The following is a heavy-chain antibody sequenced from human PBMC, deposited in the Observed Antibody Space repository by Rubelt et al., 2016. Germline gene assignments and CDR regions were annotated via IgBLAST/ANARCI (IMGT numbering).Heavy chain of an antibody. CDR1: GFTFGSYG. D-gene: IGHD2-21*02. Sequence: QVQLVESGGGVVQPGGSLRLSCAASGFTFGSYGMHWVRQAPGKGLEWVAFIRYDGSNKYYADSVKGRFTISRDNSKNTLYLQMNSLRAEDTAVYYCAKGGNVVVTARLYYFDYWGQGTLVTVSS. J-gene: IGHJ4*02. CDR2: IRYDGSNK. V-gene: IGHV3-30*02. CDR3: AKGGNVVVTARLYYFDY.